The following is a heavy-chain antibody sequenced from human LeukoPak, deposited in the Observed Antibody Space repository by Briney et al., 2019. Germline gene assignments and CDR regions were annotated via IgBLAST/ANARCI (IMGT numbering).Heavy chain of an antibody. Sequence: GGSLRLSCAASGFTFSNAWMSWVRQAPGKGLEWVGRIKSKTDGGTTDYAAPVKGRFTISRDDSKNTLYLQMNSLKTEDTAVYYCTTDGVVVAAKDAFDIWGQGTMVTVSS. CDR3: TTDGVVVAAKDAFDI. CDR2: IKSKTDGGTT. V-gene: IGHV3-15*01. CDR1: GFTFSNAW. J-gene: IGHJ3*02. D-gene: IGHD2-15*01.